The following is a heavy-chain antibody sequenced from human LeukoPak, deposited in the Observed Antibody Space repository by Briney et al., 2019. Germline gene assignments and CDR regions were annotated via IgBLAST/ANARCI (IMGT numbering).Heavy chain of an antibody. J-gene: IGHJ4*02. CDR1: GGTFISYA. CDR3: ATDPTLDY. V-gene: IGHV1-24*01. CDR2: FDPEDGET. Sequence: ASVKVSCKASGGTFISYAISWVRQAPGKGLEWMGGFDPEDGETIYAQKFQGRVTMTEDTSTDTAYMELSSLRSEDTAVYYCATDPTLDYWGQGTLVTVSS.